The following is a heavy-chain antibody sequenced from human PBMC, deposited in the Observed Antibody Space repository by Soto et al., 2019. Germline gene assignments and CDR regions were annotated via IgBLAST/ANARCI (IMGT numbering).Heavy chain of an antibody. V-gene: IGHV4-34*01. CDR1: GGSFSGYY. CDR3: ARAGPINQLTS. CDR2: INHSGST. J-gene: IGHJ5*02. D-gene: IGHD2-2*01. Sequence: SETLSLTCAVYGGSFSGYYWSWIRQPPGKGLEWIGEINHSGSTNYNPSLKSRVTISVDTSKNQFSLKLSSVTAADTAVYYCARAGPINQLTSWGQGTLVTVPS.